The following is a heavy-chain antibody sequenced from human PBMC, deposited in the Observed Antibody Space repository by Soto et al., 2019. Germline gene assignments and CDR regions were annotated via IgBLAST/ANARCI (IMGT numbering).Heavy chain of an antibody. CDR1: GYSFTIYW. D-gene: IGHD3-22*01. V-gene: IGHV5-10-1*01. CDR2: IDPSDSYT. Sequence: GASLTLSCNGSGYSFTIYWISWVRQLPGKGLEWMGRIDPSDSYTNYSPSFQGHVTISADKSISTAYLQWSSLKASDTAMYYCARDDSSGYYRFGYYGMDVWGQGTTVTVSS. J-gene: IGHJ6*02. CDR3: ARDDSSGYYRFGYYGMDV.